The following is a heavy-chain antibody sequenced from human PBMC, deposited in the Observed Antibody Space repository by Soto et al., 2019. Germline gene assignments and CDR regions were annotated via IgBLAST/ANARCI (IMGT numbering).Heavy chain of an antibody. V-gene: IGHV1-8*01. J-gene: IGHJ5*02. CDR3: AAVKRHCSGGSCYPPDP. CDR1: GYTFTSYD. D-gene: IGHD2-15*01. Sequence: ASVKVSCKASGYTFTSYDINWVRQATGQGLEWMGWMNPNSGNTNYAQKFQERVTITRDMSTSTAYMELSSLRSEDTAVYYCAAVKRHCSGGSCYPPDPWGQGTLVTVSS. CDR2: MNPNSGNT.